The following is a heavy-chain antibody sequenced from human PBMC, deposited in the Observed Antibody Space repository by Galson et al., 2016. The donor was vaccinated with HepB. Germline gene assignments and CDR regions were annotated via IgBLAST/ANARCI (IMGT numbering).Heavy chain of an antibody. CDR2: ISSSGGTT. Sequence: SLRLSCAASGFTFSSYTMTWVRQTPGKGLEWVSVISSSGGTTYYADSVKGRFTISRDNFKNTLFLQMSSLRAEDTAIYYCAKALPLLMDGFGIWGQGTMVTVSS. D-gene: IGHD1-14*01. CDR1: GFTFSSYT. CDR3: AKALPLLMDGFGI. V-gene: IGHV3-23*01. J-gene: IGHJ3*02.